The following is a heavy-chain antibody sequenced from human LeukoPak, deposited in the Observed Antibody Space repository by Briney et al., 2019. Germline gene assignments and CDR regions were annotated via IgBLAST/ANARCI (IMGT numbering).Heavy chain of an antibody. CDR3: AKEITSSSVYTVYYGMDV. CDR2: ISGGGGST. V-gene: IGHV3-43*02. J-gene: IGHJ6*02. CDR1: GFTFDDYA. Sequence: GGSLRLSCAASGFTFDDYAMHWVRQAPGKGLECVCLISGGGGSTYYADSVRGRFTISRDNSKNSLYLQMNSLRTEDTALYYCAKEITSSSVYTVYYGMDVWGQGTTVTVSS. D-gene: IGHD6-6*01.